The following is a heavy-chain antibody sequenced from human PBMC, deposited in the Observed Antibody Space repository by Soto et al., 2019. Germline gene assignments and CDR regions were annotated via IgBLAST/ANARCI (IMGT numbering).Heavy chain of an antibody. D-gene: IGHD2-21*02. CDR1: GYTFTSYG. Sequence: ASLKFSCKASGYTFTSYGIIWVRQAPGQGLEWMGWISAYNGNTNYAQKLQGRVTMTTDTSTSTAYMELSSLRSEDTAVYYCARELRDDAFDIWGQGTMVTVSS. CDR3: ARELRDDAFDI. J-gene: IGHJ3*02. CDR2: ISAYNGNT. V-gene: IGHV1-18*01.